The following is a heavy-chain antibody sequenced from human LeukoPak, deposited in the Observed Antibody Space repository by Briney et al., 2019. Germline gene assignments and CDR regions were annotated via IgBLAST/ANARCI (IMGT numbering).Heavy chain of an antibody. CDR2: ISSSSYV. Sequence: GGSLRLSCAASGFTFSSYSMNWVRQAPGKGLEWVSSISSSSYVYYADSVKGRFTISRDNAKNSLYLQMNSLRAEDTAVYYCARGEWSSSPFDYWGQGTLVTVSS. J-gene: IGHJ4*02. CDR3: ARGEWSSSPFDY. CDR1: GFTFSSYS. D-gene: IGHD6-6*01. V-gene: IGHV3-21*01.